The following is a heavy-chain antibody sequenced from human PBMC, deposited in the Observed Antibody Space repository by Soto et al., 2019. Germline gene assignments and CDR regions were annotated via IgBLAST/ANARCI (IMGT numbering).Heavy chain of an antibody. CDR3: ARLSYGGTGTTYYYYYGMDV. CDR2: IIPIFGTA. D-gene: IGHD1-1*01. J-gene: IGHJ6*02. CDR1: GGTFSSYA. Sequence: QVQLVQSGAEVKKPGSSVKVSCKASGGTFSSYAISWVRQAPGQGLEWMGGIIPIFGTANYAQKFQGRVTITADESTSTAYMELSSLRSEDTAVYYCARLSYGGTGTTYYYYYGMDVWGQGTTVTVSS. V-gene: IGHV1-69*12.